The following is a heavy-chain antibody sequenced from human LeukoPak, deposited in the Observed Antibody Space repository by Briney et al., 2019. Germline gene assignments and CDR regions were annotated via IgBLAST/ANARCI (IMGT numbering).Heavy chain of an antibody. V-gene: IGHV1-18*01. CDR2: ISAYNGNT. Sequence: GASVKVSCKASGYTFTSYGISWVRQAPGQGLEWMGWISAYNGNTNYAQKLQGRVTMTTDTSTSTAYMELRSLRSDDTAVYYCARDSFTHDSSGYYDPTIDYWGQGTLVTVSS. D-gene: IGHD3-22*01. CDR1: GYTFTSYG. J-gene: IGHJ4*02. CDR3: ARDSFTHDSSGYYDPTIDY.